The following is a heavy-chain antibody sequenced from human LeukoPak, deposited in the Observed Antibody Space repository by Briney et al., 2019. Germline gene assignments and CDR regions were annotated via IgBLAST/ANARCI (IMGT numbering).Heavy chain of an antibody. D-gene: IGHD3-22*01. Sequence: SVTVSCKASGGTFSSYAISWVRQAPGQGLEWMGRIIPIFGIANYAQKFQGRVTITADKSTSTAYMELSSLRSEDTAVYYCAREQPPGPDAWAPPTYYYDSSGYNYGMDVWGQGTTVTVSS. CDR3: AREQPPGPDAWAPPTYYYDSSGYNYGMDV. CDR2: IIPIFGIA. V-gene: IGHV1-69*04. J-gene: IGHJ6*02. CDR1: GGTFSSYA.